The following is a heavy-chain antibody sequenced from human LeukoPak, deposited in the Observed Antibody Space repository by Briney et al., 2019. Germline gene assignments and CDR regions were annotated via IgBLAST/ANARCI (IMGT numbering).Heavy chain of an antibody. Sequence: GGSLRLSCAASGLTFSSYAMSWVRQVPGKGLEGVSAISGSDGSTYYADSVKGRFTISRDNSKNTLYLQMNSLRAEDTAIYYCAKGNSHYSGSKPFDYWGQGTLVTVSS. V-gene: IGHV3-23*01. J-gene: IGHJ4*02. CDR3: AKGNSHYSGSKPFDY. CDR1: GLTFSSYA. CDR2: ISGSDGST. D-gene: IGHD1-26*01.